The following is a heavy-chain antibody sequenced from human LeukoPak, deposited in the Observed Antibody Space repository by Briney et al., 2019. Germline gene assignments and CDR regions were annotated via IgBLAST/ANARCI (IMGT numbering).Heavy chain of an antibody. D-gene: IGHD6-19*01. J-gene: IGHJ4*02. CDR3: ASHSSGGWFGY. V-gene: IGHV4-39*01. CDR2: IYYSGST. Sequence: PSETLSLTCTVSGGSIISSNYYWGWIRQPPGKGLEWIGIIYYSGSTYYNPSLKSRVTISVDTSKNQFSLKLSSVTAADTAVYYCASHSSGGWFGYLGQGTLVTVSS. CDR1: GGSIISSNYY.